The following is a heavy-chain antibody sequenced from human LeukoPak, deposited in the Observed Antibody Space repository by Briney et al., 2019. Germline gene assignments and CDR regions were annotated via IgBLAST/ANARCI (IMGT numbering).Heavy chain of an antibody. CDR1: GYSFNSYW. V-gene: IGHV5-51*01. CDR2: IYPGDSDT. D-gene: IGHD3-22*01. CDR3: ARGQGDSSGYYSLDY. J-gene: IGHJ4*02. Sequence: GESLKISCKGSGYSFNSYWIGWVRQMPGKGLEWMGIIYPGDSDTRYSPSFQGQVTISADKSISTAYLQWSNLKASDTAMYYCARGQGDSSGYYSLDYWGQGTLVTVSS.